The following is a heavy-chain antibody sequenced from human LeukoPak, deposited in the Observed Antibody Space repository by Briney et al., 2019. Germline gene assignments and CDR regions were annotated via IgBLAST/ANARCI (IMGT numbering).Heavy chain of an antibody. Sequence: NLSETLSLTCTVSGGSISSYYWSWIRQPPGKGLEWIGYIYYSGSTNYNPSLKSRVTISVDTSKNQFSLKLNSVTAADTAVYYCARYQHPAFFEYWGRGALVTVSS. J-gene: IGHJ4*02. V-gene: IGHV4-59*08. D-gene: IGHD2-2*01. CDR2: IYYSGST. CDR1: GGSISSYY. CDR3: ARYQHPAFFEY.